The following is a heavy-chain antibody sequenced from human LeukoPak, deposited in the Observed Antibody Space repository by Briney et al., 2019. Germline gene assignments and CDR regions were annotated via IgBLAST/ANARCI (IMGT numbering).Heavy chain of an antibody. V-gene: IGHV3-30*04. CDR1: GFTFGSYA. J-gene: IGHJ4*02. CDR2: ISYDGSNK. CDR3: ARVMGPYSSGWYGALEY. D-gene: IGHD6-19*01. Sequence: PGRSLRLSCAASGFTFGSYAMHWVRQAPGKGLEWVAVISYDGSNKYYADSVKGRFTISRDNSKNTLYLQMNSLRAEDTAVYYCARVMGPYSSGWYGALEYWGQGTLVTVSS.